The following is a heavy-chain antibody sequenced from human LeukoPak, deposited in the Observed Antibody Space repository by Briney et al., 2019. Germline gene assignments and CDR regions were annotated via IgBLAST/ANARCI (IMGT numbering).Heavy chain of an antibody. CDR1: GFTLYDYA. J-gene: IGHJ4*02. CDR3: AKDIVGAFWGSGSHFDY. Sequence: AGGSLRLSCAASGFTLYDYATHWVRQGPGKGLEWVSGISWNSGSIGYADSVKSRFTVSRDNAKNFLYLQMNSLRAEDTAFYYCAKDIVGAFWGSGSHFDYWGQGTLVTVSS. D-gene: IGHD3-10*01. CDR2: ISWNSGSI. V-gene: IGHV3-9*01.